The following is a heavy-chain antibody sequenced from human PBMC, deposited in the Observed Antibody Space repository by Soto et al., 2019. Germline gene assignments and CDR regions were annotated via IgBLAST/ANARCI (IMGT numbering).Heavy chain of an antibody. Sequence: QVQLQESGPGLVKPSETLSLTCTVSGAPISGFYWGWFRKSAGKGLEWIGRIYATGTTDYNPSLKSRVMMSVDTSKKQFSLKLRSVTAADTAVYYCVRDGTKTLRDWFDPWGQGISVTVSS. J-gene: IGHJ5*02. D-gene: IGHD1-1*01. CDR1: GAPISGFY. CDR3: VRDGTKTLRDWFDP. CDR2: IYATGTT. V-gene: IGHV4-4*07.